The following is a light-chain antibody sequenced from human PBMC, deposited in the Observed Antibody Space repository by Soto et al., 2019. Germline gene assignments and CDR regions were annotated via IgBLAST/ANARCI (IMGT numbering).Light chain of an antibody. CDR3: QQYSAKWS. CDR1: ESISSW. J-gene: IGKJ1*01. CDR2: KAS. Sequence: DIQMTQSPSTLSASVGDRVTITCRASESISSWLAWFQQKPGKAPKLLIQKASILESGVPSRFSGSESGTEFTLTISSLQPDDFATSFCQQYSAKWSFGQGTKVEIK. V-gene: IGKV1-5*03.